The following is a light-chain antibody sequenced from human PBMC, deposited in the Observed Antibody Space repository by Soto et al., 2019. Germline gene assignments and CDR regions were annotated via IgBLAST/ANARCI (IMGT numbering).Light chain of an antibody. J-gene: IGKJ2*01. CDR3: QQYNNSPYT. Sequence: EIVMTQSPATLSVSPGERATLSCRASQSVSSNLAWYQQKPGQAPRLLIYGASTRATGIPARFSSSGSGTELTLTISSLQSEDFAFYYCQQYNNSPYTFGQGTKLEIK. V-gene: IGKV3-15*01. CDR1: QSVSSN. CDR2: GAS.